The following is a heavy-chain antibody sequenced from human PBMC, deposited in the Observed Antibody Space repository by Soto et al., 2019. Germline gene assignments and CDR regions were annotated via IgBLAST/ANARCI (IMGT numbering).Heavy chain of an antibody. V-gene: IGHV3-23*01. D-gene: IGHD6-19*01. Sequence: EVQLLEAGGGLVQPGGSLRLSCAASGFTFSRYSMSWVRQAPGKGLEWVSAISGSGGSTYYADSVKGRFTIYRDNSKNTLYMQMNSLRAEDNAVYYCARRSSGWYFDYWGQGTLVTVSS. CDR2: ISGSGGST. CDR3: ARRSSGWYFDY. CDR1: GFTFSRYS. J-gene: IGHJ4*02.